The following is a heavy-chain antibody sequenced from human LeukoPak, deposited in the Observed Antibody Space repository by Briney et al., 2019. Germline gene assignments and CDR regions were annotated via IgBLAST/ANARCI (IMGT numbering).Heavy chain of an antibody. V-gene: IGHV3-33*01. CDR2: IWYDGSNK. J-gene: IGHJ3*02. CDR3: ARWGQGIAVAGTPRNAFDI. Sequence: PGGSLRLSCAASGFTFSSYGMHWVRQAPGKGLEWVAVIWYDGSNKYYADSVKGRFTISRDNSKNTLYLQMNSLRAEDTAVYYCARWGQGIAVAGTPRNAFDIWGQGTMVTVSS. D-gene: IGHD6-19*01. CDR1: GFTFSSYG.